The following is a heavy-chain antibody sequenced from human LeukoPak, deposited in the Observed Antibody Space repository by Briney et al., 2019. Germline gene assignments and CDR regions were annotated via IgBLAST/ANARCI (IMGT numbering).Heavy chain of an antibody. CDR3: ARVLGAGSPRSPTPGY. Sequence: PGGSLRLSCAASGFTFSSYGMHWVRQAPGKGLEWVAVIWYDGSNKYYADSVKGRFTISRDNSKNTLYLQMNSLRAEDTAVYYCARVLGAGSPRSPTPGYWGQGTLVTVSS. V-gene: IGHV3-33*01. CDR1: GFTFSSYG. CDR2: IWYDGSNK. J-gene: IGHJ4*02. D-gene: IGHD2-2*01.